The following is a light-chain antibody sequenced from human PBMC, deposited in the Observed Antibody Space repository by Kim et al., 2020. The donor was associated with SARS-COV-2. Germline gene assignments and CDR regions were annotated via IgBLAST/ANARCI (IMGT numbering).Light chain of an antibody. Sequence: ASVGDRVTITCRASQGVIKWLAWYQQKPGKAPKLLIYAASSLQSGVPSSFSGSRSGTDFTLTISSLQAEDFATYYCQQANSFPRTFGQGTKVDIK. CDR2: AAS. CDR3: QQANSFPRT. CDR1: QGVIKW. J-gene: IGKJ1*01. V-gene: IGKV1D-12*01.